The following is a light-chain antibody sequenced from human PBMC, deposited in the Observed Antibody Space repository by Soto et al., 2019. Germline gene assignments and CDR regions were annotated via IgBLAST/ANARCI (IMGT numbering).Light chain of an antibody. CDR2: DAS. V-gene: IGKV3-20*01. Sequence: EDVLTQSPGTLSLSPGERATLSCRASQSVSNNYLGWFQQKPGQTPRLLIFDASNRATGIPDRFSGSGSGTDFTLTISRLEHEDFAMYYCQQYANSPLTFGGGTRVEI. CDR1: QSVSNNY. CDR3: QQYANSPLT. J-gene: IGKJ4*01.